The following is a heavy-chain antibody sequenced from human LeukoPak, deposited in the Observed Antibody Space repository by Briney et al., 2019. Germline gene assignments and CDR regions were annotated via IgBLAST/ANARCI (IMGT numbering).Heavy chain of an antibody. CDR1: GGSTSSSSYY. CDR3: ARQDRTSYYYDSSGYYFPDAFDI. CDR2: IYYSGST. Sequence: SETLSLTCTVSGGSTSSSSYYWGWIRQPPGKGLDWIGSIYYSGSTYYNPSLKSRVTISVDTSKNQFSLKLSSVTAADTAVYYCARQDRTSYYYDSSGYYFPDAFDIWGQGTMVTVSS. D-gene: IGHD3-22*01. V-gene: IGHV4-39*01. J-gene: IGHJ3*02.